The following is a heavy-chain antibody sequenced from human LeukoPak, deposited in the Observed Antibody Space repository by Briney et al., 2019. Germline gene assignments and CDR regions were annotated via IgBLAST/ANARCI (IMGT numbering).Heavy chain of an antibody. V-gene: IGHV4-59*08. CDR3: ARRMATVTDAFDI. CDR1: GDSLTSHF. Sequence: SETLSLTCNVSGDSLTSHFWSWIRQTRGKGLEWIGYVFHSGTTNYSPSLKSRVTISLDTSKKQFYLRLASVTAADTAVYYCARRMATVTDAFDIWGRGTMVSVSS. D-gene: IGHD5-24*01. J-gene: IGHJ3*02. CDR2: VFHSGTT.